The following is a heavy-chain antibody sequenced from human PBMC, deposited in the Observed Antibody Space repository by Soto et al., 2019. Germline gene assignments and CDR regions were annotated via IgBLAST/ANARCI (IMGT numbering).Heavy chain of an antibody. CDR3: AYLPCSGGSCYWFSFSGMDV. D-gene: IGHD2-15*01. Sequence: QITLKESGPPLVKPTQTLTLTCTFSGFSLSTSGVGVAWIRQPPGKALEWLALIYWDDDKRYRPSLESRLTITKDTPKNPGVPTMTNMDSVDTATYYCAYLPCSGGSCYWFSFSGMDVWGQGTTVTVSS. V-gene: IGHV2-5*02. J-gene: IGHJ6*02. CDR2: IYWDDDK. CDR1: GFSLSTSGVG.